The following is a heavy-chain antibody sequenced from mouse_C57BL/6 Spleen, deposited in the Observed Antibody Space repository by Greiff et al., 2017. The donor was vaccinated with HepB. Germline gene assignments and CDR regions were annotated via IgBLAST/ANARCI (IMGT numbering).Heavy chain of an antibody. V-gene: IGHV1-85*01. Sequence: QVQLKESGPELVKPGASVKLSCKASGYTFTSYDINWVKQRPGQGLEWIGWIYPRDGSTKYNEKFKGKATLTVDTSSSTAYMELHSLTSEDSAVYFCARSYSNYRYAMDYWGQGTSVTVSS. J-gene: IGHJ4*01. CDR1: GYTFTSYD. CDR3: ARSYSNYRYAMDY. D-gene: IGHD2-5*01. CDR2: IYPRDGST.